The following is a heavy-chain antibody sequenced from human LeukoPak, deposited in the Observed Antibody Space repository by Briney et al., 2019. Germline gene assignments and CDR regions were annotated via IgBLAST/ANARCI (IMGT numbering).Heavy chain of an antibody. Sequence: GRSLRLSCAASGFTFSSYAMSWVRQAPGKGLEWVSSISSSSSYIYYADSVKGRFTISRDNAKNSLYLQMNSLRAEDTAVYYCARGECSGGSCYFDYWGQGTLVTVSS. D-gene: IGHD2-15*01. CDR3: ARGECSGGSCYFDY. CDR1: GFTFSSYA. V-gene: IGHV3-21*01. J-gene: IGHJ4*02. CDR2: ISSSSSYI.